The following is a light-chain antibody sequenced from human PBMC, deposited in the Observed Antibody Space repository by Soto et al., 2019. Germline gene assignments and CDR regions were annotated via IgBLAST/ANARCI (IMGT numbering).Light chain of an antibody. J-gene: IGLJ3*02. V-gene: IGLV1-44*01. CDR2: TNH. CDR3: ATWDDSLYMV. CDR1: SSNIGRNT. Sequence: QSVLSQPPSVSATPGQRVTISCSGSSSNIGRNTVSWYQHLPGAAPKLLIYTNHQRASGVPDRFFGSRSGTSASLDISGVQSEDEGDYYCATWDDSLYMVFGGGTKLTVL.